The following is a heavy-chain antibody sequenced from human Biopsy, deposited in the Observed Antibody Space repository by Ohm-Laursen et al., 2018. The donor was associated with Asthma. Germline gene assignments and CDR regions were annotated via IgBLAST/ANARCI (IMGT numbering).Heavy chain of an antibody. CDR1: GFTFGDYW. CDR2: IYSGGTP. J-gene: IGHJ4*02. D-gene: IGHD3-22*01. CDR3: ARGDSSNWSHYYFDY. Sequence: SLRLSCAASGFTFGDYWMSWVRQVPGKGLEWVSVIYSGGTPHTADSVRGRFTISRDYSKNTLYLQMHSLRAEDTAVYYCARGDSSNWSHYYFDYWGQGTLVTVSS. V-gene: IGHV3-53*01.